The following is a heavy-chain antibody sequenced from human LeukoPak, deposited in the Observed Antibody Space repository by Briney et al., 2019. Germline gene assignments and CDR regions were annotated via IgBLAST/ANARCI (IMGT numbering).Heavy chain of an antibody. CDR1: GGSISSSNW. CDR2: TYHSGST. Sequence: PSGTLSLTCAISGGSISSSNWWTWVRPPPGKGLEWIGETYHSGSTNYNPSLKSRVTISVDKSKNQFSLKLSSVTAADTAVYYCARFTPDYGDYPYYYFGMDVWGQGTTVTVSS. V-gene: IGHV4-4*02. D-gene: IGHD4-17*01. J-gene: IGHJ6*02. CDR3: ARFTPDYGDYPYYYFGMDV.